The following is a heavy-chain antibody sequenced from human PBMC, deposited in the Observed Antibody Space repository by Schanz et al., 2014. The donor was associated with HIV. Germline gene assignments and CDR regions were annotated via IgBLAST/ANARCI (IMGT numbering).Heavy chain of an antibody. CDR3: AQMGAFAAFDI. V-gene: IGHV3-23*04. Sequence: EVQVVESGGGLVQPGGSLRLSCRGSEFPFSHNAMTWVRQAPGKGLQWVSSITDSGDKTDYTDSVKGRFTISRDNSRNTLLLQMDSLRVDDTAVYYCAQMGAFAAFDIWGHGTVVTVSS. J-gene: IGHJ3*02. D-gene: IGHD3-16*01. CDR2: ITDSGDKT. CDR1: EFPFSHNA.